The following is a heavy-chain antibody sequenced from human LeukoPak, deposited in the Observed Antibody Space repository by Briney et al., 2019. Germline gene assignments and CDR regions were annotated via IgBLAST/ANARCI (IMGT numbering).Heavy chain of an antibody. CDR1: GGFISTYY. V-gene: IGHV4-59*12. CDR3: ARSIKGVIILYYFFYMDV. J-gene: IGHJ6*03. CDR2: VYYSGST. Sequence: SETLSLTCTVSGGFISTYYWSWIRQPPGKGLEWIGYVYYSGSTNYNPSLKSRVTISADTSKNQFSLRLSSVTAADTAVYYCARSIKGVIILYYFFYMDVWGKGTTVTVSS. D-gene: IGHD3-10*01.